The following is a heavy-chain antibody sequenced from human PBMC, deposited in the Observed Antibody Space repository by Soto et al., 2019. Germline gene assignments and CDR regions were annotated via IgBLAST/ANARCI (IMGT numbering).Heavy chain of an antibody. D-gene: IGHD6-13*01. CDR1: GFTFSSYG. Sequence: QVQLVESGGGVVQPGRSLRLSCAASGFTFSSYGMHWVRQAPGKGLEWVAVIWYDGSNKYYADSVKGRFTISRDNSKNTLYLQMNSRRAEDTAVYYCAAGGELAAAGPVDYWGQGTLVTVSS. CDR2: IWYDGSNK. J-gene: IGHJ4*02. V-gene: IGHV3-33*01. CDR3: AAGGELAAAGPVDY.